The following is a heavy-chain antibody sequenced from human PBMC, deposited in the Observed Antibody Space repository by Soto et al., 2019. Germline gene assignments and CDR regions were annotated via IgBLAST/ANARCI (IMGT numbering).Heavy chain of an antibody. Sequence: QVQLQESGPGLVKPSQTLSLTCTVSGGSISSGGYYWSWIRQHPGKGLEWIGYIYYSGSTYYNPSLKSRVTISGDPSKNQFSLKLSSVTAADTAVFYCARSSTSANYFDYWGQGTLVTVSS. CDR3: ARSSTSANYFDY. CDR1: GGSISSGGYY. V-gene: IGHV4-31*03. J-gene: IGHJ4*02. D-gene: IGHD2-2*01. CDR2: IYYSGST.